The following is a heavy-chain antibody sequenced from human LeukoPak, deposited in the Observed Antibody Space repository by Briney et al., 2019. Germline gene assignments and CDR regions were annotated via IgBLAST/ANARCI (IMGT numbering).Heavy chain of an antibody. V-gene: IGHV4-59*01. Sequence: SETLSLTCTVSGGSISSNYWSWIRQSPGKGLEWIGYIHYSGSTSYNPSLKSRVTISVDTSKNQFSLKLSSVTAADMAVYYCARVKGSGYYYVFDYWGQGTLVTVSS. CDR2: IHYSGST. D-gene: IGHD3-22*01. J-gene: IGHJ4*02. CDR3: ARVKGSGYYYVFDY. CDR1: GGSISSNY.